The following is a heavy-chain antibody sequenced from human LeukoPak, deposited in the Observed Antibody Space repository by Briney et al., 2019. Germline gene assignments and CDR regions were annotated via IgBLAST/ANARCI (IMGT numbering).Heavy chain of an antibody. CDR3: ARVSVGYCTNGVCPNWFDP. CDR2: ISAYNGNT. D-gene: IGHD2-8*01. CDR1: GYTFTSYG. J-gene: IGHJ5*02. V-gene: IGHV1-18*01. Sequence: ASVKVSCKASGYTFTSYGISWVRQAPGQGLEWMEWISAYNGNTNYAQKLQGRVTMTTDTSTSTAYMELRSLRSDDTAVYYCARVSVGYCTNGVCPNWFDPWGQGTLVTVSS.